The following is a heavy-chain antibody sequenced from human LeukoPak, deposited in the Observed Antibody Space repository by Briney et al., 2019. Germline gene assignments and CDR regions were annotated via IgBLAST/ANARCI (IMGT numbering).Heavy chain of an antibody. CDR1: GFTFSSYA. V-gene: IGHV3-23*01. CDR2: MTGSSTNT. D-gene: IGHD1-26*01. CDR3: AKDGYSGSYPGEPFDY. Sequence: KTGGSLRLSCAASGFTFSSYAMSWVRQAPGKGLEWVSGMTGSSTNTYYADFVKGRFTISRDNSKNTLYLQMNSLRAEDTAVYYCAKDGYSGSYPGEPFDYWGQGTLVTVSS. J-gene: IGHJ4*02.